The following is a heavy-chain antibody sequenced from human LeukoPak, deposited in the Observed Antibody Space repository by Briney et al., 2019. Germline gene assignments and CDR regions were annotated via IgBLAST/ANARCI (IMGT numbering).Heavy chain of an antibody. Sequence: ASVKVSCKASGYTFTGYYMHWVRQAPGQGFEWMRWINPNSGGTNYAQKFQGRVTMTRDTSISTAYMELSRLRSDDTAVYYCARAPRYCSGGSCYYPTDYWGQGTLVTVSS. V-gene: IGHV1-2*02. CDR3: ARAPRYCSGGSCYYPTDY. J-gene: IGHJ4*02. CDR1: GYTFTGYY. D-gene: IGHD2-15*01. CDR2: INPNSGGT.